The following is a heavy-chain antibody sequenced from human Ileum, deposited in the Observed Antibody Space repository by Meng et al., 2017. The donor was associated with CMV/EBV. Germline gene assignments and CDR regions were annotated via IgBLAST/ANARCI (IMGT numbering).Heavy chain of an antibody. Sequence: GESLKISCAASGFTFSSHWMNWVRQAPGKGLEWVANIKEDGSQTYYVDSVKGRFTISRDNAKNSLDLHMNSLRAEDSAVYYCVKVSTASSWARSGFDLWGQGTMVTVSS. V-gene: IGHV3-7*01. CDR3: VKVSTASSWARSGFDL. CDR1: GFTFSSHW. CDR2: IKEDGSQT. J-gene: IGHJ3*01. D-gene: IGHD2-15*01.